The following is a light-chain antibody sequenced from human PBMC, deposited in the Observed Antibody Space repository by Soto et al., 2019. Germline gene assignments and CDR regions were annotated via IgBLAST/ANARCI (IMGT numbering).Light chain of an antibody. V-gene: IGKV3-20*01. J-gene: IGKJ1*01. CDR1: QNVSRNF. CDR2: DAS. CDR3: LQYGSSPRT. Sequence: EIVLTQSPGTLSLSPGERATLSCRASQNVSRNFLAWYQQKRGQAPRLLIYDASTRASGIPDRFSGSGSATDFTVTISRLEAEDFAVYYCLQYGSSPRTFGQGTRVDIK.